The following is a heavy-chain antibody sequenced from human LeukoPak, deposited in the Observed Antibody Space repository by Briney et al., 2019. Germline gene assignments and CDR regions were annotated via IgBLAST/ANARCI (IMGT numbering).Heavy chain of an antibody. V-gene: IGHV1-2*02. J-gene: IGHJ5*02. D-gene: IGHD4-17*01. CDR3: ATVTTVTVNWFDP. CDR1: GYTFTAYY. Sequence: GASVKVSCKASGYTFTAYYIHWVRQAPGQGLEWMGWINPNSGGTKYAQSFQGRVTMTRDTSIKTAYMELNWLTSDDTAVYYCATVTTVTVNWFDPWGQGTQVTVSS. CDR2: INPNSGGT.